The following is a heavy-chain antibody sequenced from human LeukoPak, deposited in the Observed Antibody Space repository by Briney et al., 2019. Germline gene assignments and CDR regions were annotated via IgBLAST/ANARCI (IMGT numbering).Heavy chain of an antibody. CDR3: ARDPGSGSYYTFDY. V-gene: IGHV3-33*08. D-gene: IGHD3-10*01. CDR2: IWYDGSNK. CDR1: GFTFSSYG. J-gene: IGHJ4*02. Sequence: GGSLGLSCAASGFTFSSYGMHWVRQAPGKGLEWVAVIWYDGSNKYYADSVKGRFTISRDNSKNTLYLQMNSLRAEDTAVYYCARDPGSGSYYTFDYWGQGTLVTVSS.